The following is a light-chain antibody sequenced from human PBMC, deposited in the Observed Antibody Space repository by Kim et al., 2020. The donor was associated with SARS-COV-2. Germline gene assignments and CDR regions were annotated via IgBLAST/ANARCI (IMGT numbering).Light chain of an antibody. Sequence: SYELTQPLSVSVALGQTARITCGGNNIGSKNVHWYQQKPGQAPVLVIYRDSNRPSGIPERFSGSNSGNTATPTISRAQAGDEADYYCQVWDSSTWVFGGGTQLTVL. V-gene: IGLV3-9*01. J-gene: IGLJ3*02. CDR3: QVWDSSTWV. CDR1: NIGSKN. CDR2: RDS.